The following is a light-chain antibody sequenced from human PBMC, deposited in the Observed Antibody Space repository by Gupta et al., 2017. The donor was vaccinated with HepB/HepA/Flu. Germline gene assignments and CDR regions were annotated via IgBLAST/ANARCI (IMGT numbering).Light chain of an antibody. J-gene: IGKJ4*01. CDR3: QQYDDFPT. Sequence: DIQMTQSPSSLSASVGDRVTITCQASQGISNYLNWYQQKPGKAPKLLIYDASNLEKGVPSRFSGSGSGTDFTFTISSLQPEDFATYYCQQYDDFPTFGGGTKVDIK. V-gene: IGKV1-33*01. CDR2: DAS. CDR1: QGISNY.